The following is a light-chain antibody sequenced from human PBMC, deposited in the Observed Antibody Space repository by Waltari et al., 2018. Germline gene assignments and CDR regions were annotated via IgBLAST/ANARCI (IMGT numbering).Light chain of an antibody. CDR2: DAS. V-gene: IGKV3-11*01. CDR1: QSVSSY. J-gene: IGKJ1*01. CDR3: QQRSSWPRT. Sequence: EIVLTQSPATLSLSPGERATPSCRASQSVSSYLAWYQQKPGQAPRLLIYDASNRATGIPARFSGSGSGTDFTLTISSLEPEDFAVYYCQQRSSWPRTFGQGTEVEIK.